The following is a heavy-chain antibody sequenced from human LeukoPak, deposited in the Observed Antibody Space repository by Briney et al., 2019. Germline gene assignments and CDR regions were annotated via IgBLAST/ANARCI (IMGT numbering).Heavy chain of an antibody. Sequence: SQTLSLTCALSGDTLSSPSAAWDWPRQSPSGGLEWLARTYYRSKWHYDYRGSVRSRISINPETSKNQFSLHLNSMTPEDTAVYYCSREVAYCGDDCYSAEFDYWGQGILVTVSS. CDR2: TYYRSKWHY. D-gene: IGHD2-21*02. J-gene: IGHJ4*02. V-gene: IGHV6-1*01. CDR3: SREVAYCGDDCYSAEFDY. CDR1: GDTLSSPSAA.